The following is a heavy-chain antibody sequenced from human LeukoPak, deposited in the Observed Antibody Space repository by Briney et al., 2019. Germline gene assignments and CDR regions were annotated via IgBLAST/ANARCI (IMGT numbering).Heavy chain of an antibody. CDR1: GFTFSSYA. CDR3: AKEMGADYNVDC. V-gene: IGHV3-23*01. D-gene: IGHD1-26*01. Sequence: PGGSLRLSCAASGFTFSSYAMRWVRQAPGKGLEWVSGISGSGDGTYYADSVKGRFTISRDNSKNTLYLQMNSLRAEDTAVYYCAKEMGADYNVDCWGQGTLVTVSS. J-gene: IGHJ4*02. CDR2: ISGSGDGT.